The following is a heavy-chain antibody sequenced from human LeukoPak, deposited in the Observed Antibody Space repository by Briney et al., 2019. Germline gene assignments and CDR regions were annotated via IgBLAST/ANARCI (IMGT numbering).Heavy chain of an antibody. CDR2: IIPIFGTA. V-gene: IGHV1-69*13. J-gene: IGHJ4*02. Sequence: SVKVSCKASGGTFSSYAISWVRQAPGQGLEWMGGIIPIFGTANYAQKFQGRVTITADESTSTAYMELSSLRSEDTAVYYCARDGYGDYAFDYWGQETLVTVSS. CDR1: GGTFSSYA. D-gene: IGHD4-17*01. CDR3: ARDGYGDYAFDY.